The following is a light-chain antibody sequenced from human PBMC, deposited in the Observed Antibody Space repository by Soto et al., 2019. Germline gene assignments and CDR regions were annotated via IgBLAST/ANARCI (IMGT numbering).Light chain of an antibody. J-gene: IGLJ3*02. V-gene: IGLV8-61*01. CDR2: STN. Sequence: QTVVSQEPSFSVSPGGTVTLTCGLTSGSVLTSYYPTWYQQTPGQAPRTLIYSTNIRSSGVPDRFSGSKSGTSASLAITGLQAEDEADYYCQAYDYILTASVFGGGTQLTVL. CDR3: QAYDYILTASV. CDR1: SGSVLTSYY.